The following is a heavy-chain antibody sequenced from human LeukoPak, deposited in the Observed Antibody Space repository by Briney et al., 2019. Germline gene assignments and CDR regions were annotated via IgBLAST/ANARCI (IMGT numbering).Heavy chain of an antibody. CDR2: INPNSGGT. Sequence: VASVKVSCKASGYTFTSYYMHWVRQAPGQGLEWMGWINPNSGGTNYAQKFQGRVTMTRDTSISTAYMELSRLTSDDTAVYYCARAPGSTSGSGTWGQGTLVTVSS. D-gene: IGHD3-10*01. V-gene: IGHV1-2*02. CDR3: ARAPGSTSGSGT. J-gene: IGHJ4*02. CDR1: GYTFTSYY.